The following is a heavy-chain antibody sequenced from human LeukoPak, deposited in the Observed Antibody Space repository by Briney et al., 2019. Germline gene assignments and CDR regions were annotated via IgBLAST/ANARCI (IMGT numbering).Heavy chain of an antibody. CDR1: GFTFSSYW. V-gene: IGHV3-23*01. Sequence: GGSLRLSCATSGFTFSSYWMHWVRQAPGKGLEWVSAISGSGGSTYYADSVKGRFTISRDNSKNTLYLQMNSLRAEDTAVYYCAKEDWGPGGAFDIWGQGTMVTVSS. J-gene: IGHJ3*02. CDR2: ISGSGGST. D-gene: IGHD3-16*01. CDR3: AKEDWGPGGAFDI.